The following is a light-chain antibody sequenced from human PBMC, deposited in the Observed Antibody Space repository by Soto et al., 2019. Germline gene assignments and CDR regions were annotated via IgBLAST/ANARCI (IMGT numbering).Light chain of an antibody. CDR3: QKCKVAPFT. CDR1: QDIGNF. V-gene: IGKV1-27*01. Sequence: ILMTQSPSSLSAFVGYRFTITCRASQDIGNFLAWYQQKPGKVPKLLIYAASTLQSGVPSRFSGSGSGTDFTLTISGLQPEDVATYYCQKCKVAPFTFGGGTTVDIK. J-gene: IGKJ4*01. CDR2: AAS.